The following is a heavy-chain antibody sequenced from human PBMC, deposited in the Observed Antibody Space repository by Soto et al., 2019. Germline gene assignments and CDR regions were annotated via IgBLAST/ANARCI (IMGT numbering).Heavy chain of an antibody. D-gene: IGHD5-18*01. Sequence: QVQLVESGGGVVQPGRSLRLSCAASGFTFSSYAMHWVRQAPGKGLEWVAVISYDGSNKYYADSVKGRFTISRDNSKNTLYLQMNSLRAEDTAVYYCARRMGYSYGYPYYFDYWGQGTLVTVSS. CDR3: ARRMGYSYGYPYYFDY. J-gene: IGHJ4*02. V-gene: IGHV3-30-3*01. CDR2: ISYDGSNK. CDR1: GFTFSSYA.